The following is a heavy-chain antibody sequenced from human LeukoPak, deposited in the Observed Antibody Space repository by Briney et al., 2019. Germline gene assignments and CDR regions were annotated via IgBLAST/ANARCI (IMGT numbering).Heavy chain of an antibody. V-gene: IGHV3-23*01. J-gene: IGHJ4*02. CDR3: AKGIYGDSSYYFDY. Sequence: SGGSLRLSCAASGFTFSSYAMSWVRQAPGKGLEWVSAISGSSGSTYYADSVKGRFTISRDNSKNTLYLQMNSLRAEDTAVYYCAKGIYGDSSYYFDYWGQETLVTVSS. D-gene: IGHD4-17*01. CDR1: GFTFSSYA. CDR2: ISGSSGST.